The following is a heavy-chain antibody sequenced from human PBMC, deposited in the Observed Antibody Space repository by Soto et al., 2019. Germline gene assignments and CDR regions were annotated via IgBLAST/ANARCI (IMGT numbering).Heavy chain of an antibody. J-gene: IGHJ5*02. D-gene: IGHD6-25*01. CDR1: GGSISSSSYY. Sequence: QLQLQESGPGLVKPSETLSLTCTVSGGSISSSSYYWGWIRQPPGKGLEWIGSIYYSGSTYYNPSLKSRGPISVDTSKSQFSLKLSSVTAADTAVYYCASMRLSIAAAAPGNWFDPWGQGTLVTVSS. CDR2: IYYSGST. V-gene: IGHV4-39*01. CDR3: ASMRLSIAAAAPGNWFDP.